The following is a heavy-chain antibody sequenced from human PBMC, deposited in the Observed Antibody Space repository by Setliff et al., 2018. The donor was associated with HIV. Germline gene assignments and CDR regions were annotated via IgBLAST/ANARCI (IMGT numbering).Heavy chain of an antibody. CDR3: ARERQYYYFDY. V-gene: IGHV3-72*01. CDR2: TKHKPSGYAT. Sequence: PGGSLRLSCAASGFTLSDHFMDWVRQAPGKGLEWVGRTKHKPSGYATEYAASVQGRFTFSRDDSKNSLYLQMNSLRAEDTAVYYCARERQYYYFDYWGQGTLVTVSS. CDR1: GFTLSDHF. J-gene: IGHJ4*02. D-gene: IGHD2-2*01.